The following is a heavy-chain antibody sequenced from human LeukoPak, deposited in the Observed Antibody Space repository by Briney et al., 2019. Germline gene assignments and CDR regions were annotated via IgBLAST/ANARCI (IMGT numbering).Heavy chain of an antibody. J-gene: IGHJ6*03. D-gene: IGHD3-22*01. CDR2: ISSSSNHI. V-gene: IGHV3-21*01. CDR3: ARDRGLTYYYDSSGYRPMDV. Sequence: GGSLRLSCAASGFTFNTYTMNWVRQAPGKGLEWVSSISSSSNHIYYADSVKGRFTISRDNAANSLYLQMNSLRAEDTAVYHCARDRGLTYYYDSSGYRPMDVW. CDR1: GFTFNTYT.